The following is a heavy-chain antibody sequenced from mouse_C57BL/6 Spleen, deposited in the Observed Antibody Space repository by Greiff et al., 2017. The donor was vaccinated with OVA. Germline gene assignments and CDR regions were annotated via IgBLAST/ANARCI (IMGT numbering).Heavy chain of an antibody. CDR2: ISSGSSTI. D-gene: IGHD1-1*01. J-gene: IGHJ4*01. CDR1: GFTFSDYG. V-gene: IGHV5-17*01. CDR3: ARPGYGTPYAMDY. Sequence: EVQGVESGGGLVKPGGSLKLSCAASGFTFSDYGMHWVRQAPEKRLEWVAYISSGSSTIYYADTVKGRFTISRDNAKNTLFLQMTSLRSEDTAMYYCARPGYGTPYAMDYWGQGTSVTVSS.